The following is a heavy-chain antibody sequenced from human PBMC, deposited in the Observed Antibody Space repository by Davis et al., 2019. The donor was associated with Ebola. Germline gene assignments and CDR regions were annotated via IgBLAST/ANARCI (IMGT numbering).Heavy chain of an antibody. J-gene: IGHJ4*02. CDR3: ARGPGYSYGIDY. V-gene: IGHV4-39*01. Sequence: SETLSLTCTVSGGSISSSSYYWGWIRQPPGKGLAWIGSIYYSGSTYYNPSLKSRVTISVDTSKNQFSLKLSSVTAADTAVYYCARGPGYSYGIDYWGQGTLVTVSS. CDR2: IYYSGST. CDR1: GGSISSSSYY. D-gene: IGHD5-18*01.